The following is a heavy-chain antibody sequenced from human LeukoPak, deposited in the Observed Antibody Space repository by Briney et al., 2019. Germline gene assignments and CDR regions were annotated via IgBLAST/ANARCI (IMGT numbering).Heavy chain of an antibody. CDR3: AKDRTLVQDAFDI. J-gene: IGHJ3*02. CDR2: ISGSGGST. CDR1: GFTFSSYA. V-gene: IGHV3-23*01. D-gene: IGHD2-8*02. Sequence: GGSLRLSCTASGFTFSSYAMSWVRQAPGKGLERVSTISGSGGSTYYTDSVKGRFTISRDNSKNTLYLQMNSLRAEDTAVYYCAKDRTLVQDAFDIWGQGTMVTVSS.